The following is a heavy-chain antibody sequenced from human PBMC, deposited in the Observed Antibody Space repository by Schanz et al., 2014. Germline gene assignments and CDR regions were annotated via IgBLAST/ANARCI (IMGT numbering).Heavy chain of an antibody. CDR2: INPDSGDT. D-gene: IGHD2-2*01. CDR3: ARAPTAYCSDTSCLGTPFDY. CDR1: GYTFSDSY. J-gene: IGHJ4*02. Sequence: QEQLVQSGAEVRKPGASVKVSCKASGYTFSDSYVHWVRQAPGQGLEWMGWINPDSGDTNFAQKFQGWVTMTRDKSITTAYMELSRLKFDDTAVYYCARAPTAYCSDTSCLGTPFDYWGQGTLVTVSS. V-gene: IGHV1-2*04.